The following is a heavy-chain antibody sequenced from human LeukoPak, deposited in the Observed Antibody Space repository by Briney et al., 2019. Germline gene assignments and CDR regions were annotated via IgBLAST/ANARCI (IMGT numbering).Heavy chain of an antibody. CDR1: GFTFSDYY. V-gene: IGHV3-11*01. CDR2: ISSSGSTT. Sequence: GGSLRLSCAAAGFTFSDYYMSWIRQAPGKGLEWVSYISSSGSTTYYADSVKGRSTISRDNAKNSLYLQMSSLRAEDTAVYYCAKDYHRYSYGLDWGQGTLVTVSS. CDR3: AKDYHRYSYGLD. J-gene: IGHJ4*02. D-gene: IGHD5-18*01.